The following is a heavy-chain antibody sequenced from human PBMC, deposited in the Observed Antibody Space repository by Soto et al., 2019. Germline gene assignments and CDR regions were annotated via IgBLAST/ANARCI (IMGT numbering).Heavy chain of an antibody. V-gene: IGHV1-46*01. D-gene: IGHD2-8*01. J-gene: IGHJ6*02. Sequence: QVQLVQSGAEVKKPGASVKLSCKTSGYTFTTYYVHWVRQAPGQGLEWMGILNPGLGSTTYAQKFQGRVTMTSDTSVSTVIMELSSLRSDDTAVYYCAREYATPGPNSGLDVWGQGTTVTVSS. CDR3: AREYATPGPNSGLDV. CDR2: LNPGLGST. CDR1: GYTFTTYY.